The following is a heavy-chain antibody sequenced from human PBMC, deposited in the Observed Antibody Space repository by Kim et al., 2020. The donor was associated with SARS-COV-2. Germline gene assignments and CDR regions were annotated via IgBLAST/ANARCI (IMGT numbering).Heavy chain of an antibody. J-gene: IGHJ4*02. Sequence: YNPSLKCRVTISVDTSKNQFSLKLSSVTAADTAVYYWARDYGGNSGLFDYWGQGTLVTVSS. D-gene: IGHD4-17*01. V-gene: IGHV4-59*01. CDR3: ARDYGGNSGLFDY.